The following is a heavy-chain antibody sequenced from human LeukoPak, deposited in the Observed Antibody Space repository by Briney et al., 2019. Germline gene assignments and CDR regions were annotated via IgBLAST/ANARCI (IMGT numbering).Heavy chain of an antibody. CDR2: TYYRSKWYN. CDR3: ARGTTRMLDI. Sequence: SQTLSLTCAISGDSVSSNIATWNWIRQSPSRGLEWLGRTYYRSKWYNDYAISVESRITINPDTSKNQFSLQLNSVTPEDTAVYYCARGTTRMLDIWGQGTMVAVSS. V-gene: IGHV6-1*01. J-gene: IGHJ3*02. D-gene: IGHD1-26*01. CDR1: GDSVSSNIAT.